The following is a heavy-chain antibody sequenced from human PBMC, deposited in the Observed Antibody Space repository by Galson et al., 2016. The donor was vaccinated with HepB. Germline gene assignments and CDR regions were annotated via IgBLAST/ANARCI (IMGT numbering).Heavy chain of an antibody. Sequence: LELASETLSLTCTVSGASISTYYYSWIRQPPGKGPEWIGHIYYSGTTDYNPSLKGRVTISLDTSKNQFSLRLTSVTAADTAIYYCAREPRTYAMDVWGKGTTVIVSS. D-gene: IGHD1-14*01. CDR1: GASISTYY. V-gene: IGHV4-59*01. J-gene: IGHJ6*04. CDR3: AREPRTYAMDV. CDR2: IYYSGTT.